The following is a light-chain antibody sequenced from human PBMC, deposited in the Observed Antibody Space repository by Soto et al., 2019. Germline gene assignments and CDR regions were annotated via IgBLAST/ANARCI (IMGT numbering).Light chain of an antibody. Sequence: QAVVTQPPSVSGAPGQRVTISCTGSSSNIGAGYDVHWYQQLPGTAPKLLIYGNSNRPAGVPDRFSGSKSGTSASLAITGLLAEDEADYYCQSYDSSLSGVVFGGGTKLPVL. V-gene: IGLV1-40*01. J-gene: IGLJ2*01. CDR2: GNS. CDR3: QSYDSSLSGVV. CDR1: SSNIGAGYD.